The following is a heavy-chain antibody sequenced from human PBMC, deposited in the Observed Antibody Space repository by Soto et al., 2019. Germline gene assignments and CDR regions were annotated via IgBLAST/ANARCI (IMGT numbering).Heavy chain of an antibody. J-gene: IGHJ3*02. CDR3: AKGYGDPRGIRNAFDI. V-gene: IGHV3-9*01. CDR1: GFTFDDYA. D-gene: IGHD4-17*01. CDR2: ISWNSGSI. Sequence: GGSLRLSCAASGFTFDDYAMHWVRQAPGKGLEWVSGISWNSGSIGYADSVKGRFTISRDNAKNSLYLQMNSLRAEDTALYYCAKGYGDPRGIRNAFDIWGQGTMVTVSS.